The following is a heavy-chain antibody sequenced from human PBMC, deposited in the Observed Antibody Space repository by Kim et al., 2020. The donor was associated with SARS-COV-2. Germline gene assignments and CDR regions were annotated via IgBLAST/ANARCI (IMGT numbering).Heavy chain of an antibody. Sequence: ASVKVSCKASGYTFTSYAMHWVRQAPGQRLEWMGWINAGNGNTKYSQKFQGRVTITRDTSASTAYMELSSLRSEDTAVYYCAREGSGWYAVDYWGQGTLVTVSS. CDR2: INAGNGNT. V-gene: IGHV1-3*01. J-gene: IGHJ4*02. CDR3: AREGSGWYAVDY. D-gene: IGHD6-19*01. CDR1: GYTFTSYA.